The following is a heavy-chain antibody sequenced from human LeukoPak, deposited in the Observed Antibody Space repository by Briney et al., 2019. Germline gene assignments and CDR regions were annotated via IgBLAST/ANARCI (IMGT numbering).Heavy chain of an antibody. Sequence: GGSLRLSCAASGFTFSSYEMNWVRQAPGKGLEWVSYISSSGSTIYYADSVKGRFTISRDNAKNSLYLQMNSLRAEDTAAYYCARAGRLSSYYYGMDVWGQGTTVTVSS. J-gene: IGHJ6*02. CDR2: ISSSGSTI. CDR3: ARAGRLSSYYYGMDV. CDR1: GFTFSSYE. D-gene: IGHD3-16*01. V-gene: IGHV3-48*03.